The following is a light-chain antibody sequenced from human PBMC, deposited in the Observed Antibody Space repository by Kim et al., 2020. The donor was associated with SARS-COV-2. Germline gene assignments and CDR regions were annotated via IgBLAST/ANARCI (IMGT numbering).Light chain of an antibody. Sequence: QSALTQPASISGYLGQSITISCTGTSSDVGGQKYVSWYQQHPGKAPKLMIFDVTNRPSGISDRFSGSKSGNTATLTISGLRAEEEADYYCCSYTNSGTYVFGSGTKVTVL. CDR2: DVT. CDR1: SSDVGGQKY. V-gene: IGLV2-14*03. J-gene: IGLJ1*01. CDR3: CSYTNSGTYV.